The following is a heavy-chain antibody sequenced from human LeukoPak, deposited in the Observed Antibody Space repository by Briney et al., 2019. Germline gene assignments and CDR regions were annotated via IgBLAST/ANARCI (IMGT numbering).Heavy chain of an antibody. D-gene: IGHD2-2*01. J-gene: IGHJ6*02. Sequence: ASVKVSCKASGYTFTSNYIHWVRQAPGQGLEWMGMIYPRDGSTSYAQKFQGRVTVTRDTSTSTVHMELSSLRSEDTAVYYCARDSTGVDGMDVWGQGTTVTVSS. CDR3: ARDSTGVDGMDV. CDR2: IYPRDGST. CDR1: GYTFTSNY. V-gene: IGHV1-46*01.